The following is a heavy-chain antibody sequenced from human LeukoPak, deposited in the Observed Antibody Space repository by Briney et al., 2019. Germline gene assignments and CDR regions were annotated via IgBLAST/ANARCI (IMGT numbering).Heavy chain of an antibody. CDR3: AVRDYDFWRGYHS. Sequence: SVKVSCTASGLTFTSSVMQWMRHARVQRLGWIGWIVVGSGNTNYAQKFQERVTITRDMSTSTAYMELSSLRSEDTAVYYCAVRDYDFWRGYHSWGQGTLVTVSS. V-gene: IGHV1-58*02. CDR2: IVVGSGNT. D-gene: IGHD3-3*01. CDR1: GLTFTSSV. J-gene: IGHJ4*02.